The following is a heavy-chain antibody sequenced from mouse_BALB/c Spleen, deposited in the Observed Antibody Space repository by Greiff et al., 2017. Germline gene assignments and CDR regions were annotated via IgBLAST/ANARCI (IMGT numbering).Heavy chain of an antibody. V-gene: IGHV1-69*02. CDR3: TRTYGYYFDY. J-gene: IGHJ2*01. CDR1: GYTFTSYW. Sequence: QVQLQQPGAELVRPGASVKLSCKASGYTFTSYWINWVKQRPGQGLEWIGNIYPSDSYTNYNQKFKDKATLTVDKSSSTAYMQLSSPTSEDSAVYYCTRTYGYYFDYWGKGTTLTVSS. D-gene: IGHD1-1*02. CDR2: IYPSDSYT.